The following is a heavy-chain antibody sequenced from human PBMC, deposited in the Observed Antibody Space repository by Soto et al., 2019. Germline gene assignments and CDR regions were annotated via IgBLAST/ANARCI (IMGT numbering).Heavy chain of an antibody. V-gene: IGHV5-10-1*01. J-gene: IGHJ4*02. CDR2: IHPSDSQT. CDR1: GYSFAGYW. D-gene: IGHD3-22*01. Sequence: GESLKISCKGSGYSFAGYWITWVRQKPGKGLEWMGRIHPSDSQTYYSPSFRGHVTISVTKSITTVFLQWSSLRASDTAMYYWARQIYDSDTGPNFQYYFESWGQGAPVTVSS. CDR3: ARQIYDSDTGPNFQYYFES.